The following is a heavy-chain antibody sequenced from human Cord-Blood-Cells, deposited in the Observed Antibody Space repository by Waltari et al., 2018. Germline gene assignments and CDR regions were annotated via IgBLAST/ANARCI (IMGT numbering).Heavy chain of an antibody. CDR2: FDPEDGET. CDR1: GYTLTELS. J-gene: IGHJ3*02. V-gene: IGHV1-24*01. CDR3: ASLEAFDS. Sequence: QVQLVQSGAEVKKPGASVKVSCKVSGYTLTELSMHWVRQAPGKGLEWMGGFDPEDGETIYAQKFRGRVTMTGDTSTDTAYIELSSLRSEDTAVYYCASLEAFDSWGQGTMVTVAS.